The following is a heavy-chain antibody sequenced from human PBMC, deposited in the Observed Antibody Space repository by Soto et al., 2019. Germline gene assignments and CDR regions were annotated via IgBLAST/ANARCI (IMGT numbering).Heavy chain of an antibody. D-gene: IGHD6-19*01. J-gene: IGHJ5*02. V-gene: IGHV4-59*01. Sequence: PSETLSLTCTVSGGSINSYYSSWFRPPPWQGIEWIGYIYSSGSTNYNPYLRSRVTISVATSKHRFSPKRRSETPAEPTAYSCVRGTGAVKFRFDPWGRGTLVIVSS. CDR2: IYSSGST. CDR3: VRGTGAVKFRFDP. CDR1: GGSINSYY.